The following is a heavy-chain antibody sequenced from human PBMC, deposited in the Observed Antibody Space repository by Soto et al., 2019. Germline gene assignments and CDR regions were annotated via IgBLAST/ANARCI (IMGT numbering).Heavy chain of an antibody. CDR3: ARDRGTGALPFDF. V-gene: IGHV4-59*01. J-gene: IGHJ4*02. Sequence: QVQLQESGPGLVKPSETLSLTCTVSGGSISNYYWSWVRQPPGKGLEWIGNIYDSGNINYNPSLKSRVTISIDMSKNQFSLKLSSVTAADTAVYYCARDRGTGALPFDFWGQGTLVTDSS. D-gene: IGHD1-26*01. CDR1: GGSISNYY. CDR2: IYDSGNI.